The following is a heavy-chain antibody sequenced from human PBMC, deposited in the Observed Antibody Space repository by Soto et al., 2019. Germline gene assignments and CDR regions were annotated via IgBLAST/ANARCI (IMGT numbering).Heavy chain of an antibody. Sequence: GGSLRLSCAASGFTFSSYAMSWVRQAPGKGLEWVSAISGSGGSTYYADSVKGRFTISRDNSKKTLYLQMNSLRAEDTAVYYCAKDSAVDTAITLLLTTRNRDYGMDVWGQGTTVTVSS. CDR1: GFTFSSYA. CDR3: AKDSAVDTAITLLLTTRNRDYGMDV. J-gene: IGHJ6*02. D-gene: IGHD5-18*01. CDR2: ISGSGGST. V-gene: IGHV3-23*01.